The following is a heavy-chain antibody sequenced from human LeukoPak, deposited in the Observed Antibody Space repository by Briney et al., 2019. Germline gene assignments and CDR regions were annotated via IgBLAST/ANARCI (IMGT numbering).Heavy chain of an antibody. CDR1: GGSFSGYY. D-gene: IGHD3-22*01. CDR3: HYDSSGIVDAFDI. CDR2: INHSGST. Sequence: PSETLSLTCAVYGGSFSGYYWSWIRQPPGKGPEWIGEINHSGSTNYNPSLKSRVTISVDTSKNQFSLKLSSVTAADTAVYYCHYDSSGIVDAFDIWGQGTMVTVSS. J-gene: IGHJ3*02. V-gene: IGHV4-34*01.